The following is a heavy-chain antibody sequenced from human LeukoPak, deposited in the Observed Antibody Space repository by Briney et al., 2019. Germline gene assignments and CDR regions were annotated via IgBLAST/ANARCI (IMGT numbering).Heavy chain of an antibody. D-gene: IGHD6-13*01. CDR2: IYTSGST. J-gene: IGHJ5*02. CDR3: ARDGRGYSSNYYNWFDP. V-gene: IGHV4-4*07. Sequence: SETLSLTCTVSGGSISSYYWCWIRQPAGKGLEWIGRIYTSGSTNYSPSLKNRVTMSVDTSKNQFSLKLTSVTAADTAVYYCARDGRGYSSNYYNWFDPWGQGTLGTVSS. CDR1: GGSISSYY.